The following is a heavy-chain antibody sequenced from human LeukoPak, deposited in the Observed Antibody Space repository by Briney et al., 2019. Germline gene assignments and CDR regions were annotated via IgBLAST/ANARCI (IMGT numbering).Heavy chain of an antibody. D-gene: IGHD6-19*01. Sequence: GGSLRLSCAAPGFTLSDYTMHWVRQASGKGLEWVARIRSKANNYATEYGASVKGRFTISRDDAENTAYLQMSSLKTEDTAIYYCSAGPSGWTEFFQHWGQGTLVTVSS. J-gene: IGHJ1*01. CDR1: GFTLSDYT. CDR2: IRSKANNYAT. CDR3: SAGPSGWTEFFQH. V-gene: IGHV3-73*01.